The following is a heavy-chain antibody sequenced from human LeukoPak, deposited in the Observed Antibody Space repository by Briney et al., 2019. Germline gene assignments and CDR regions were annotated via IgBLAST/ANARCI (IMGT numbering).Heavy chain of an antibody. Sequence: GGSLRLSCAASGFTVSSSYMSWAHQAPGKGLECVSVIYSGGSTYYADSVKGRFTISRDTSKNTLYLQMNSLRAEDTAVYYCARDEKGVWFDPWGQGTLVTVSS. V-gene: IGHV3-66*01. CDR3: ARDEKGVWFDP. J-gene: IGHJ5*02. CDR2: IYSGGST. CDR1: GFTVSSSY.